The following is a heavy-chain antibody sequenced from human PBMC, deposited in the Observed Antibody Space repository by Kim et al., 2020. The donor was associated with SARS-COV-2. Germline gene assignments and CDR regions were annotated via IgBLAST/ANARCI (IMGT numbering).Heavy chain of an antibody. V-gene: IGHV7-4-1*02. Sequence: ASVKVSCKASGYTFTSYAMNWVRQAPGQGLEWMGWINTNTGNPTYAQGFTGRFVFSLATSVSTAYLQISSLKAEDTAVYYCARGFGFLEWLSLLDYWGQGTLVTVSS. J-gene: IGHJ4*02. CDR1: GYTFTSYA. CDR3: ARGFGFLEWLSLLDY. CDR2: INTNTGNP. D-gene: IGHD3-3*01.